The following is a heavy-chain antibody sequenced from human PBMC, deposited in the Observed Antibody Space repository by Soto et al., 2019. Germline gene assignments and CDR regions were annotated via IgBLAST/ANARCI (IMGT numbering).Heavy chain of an antibody. Sequence: EVQLVESGGGLVQPGGSLRLSCAASGFTFSSYWMHWVRQAPGKGLVWVSRIKSDGSSISYADSVKGRFTIFRDNAKNTLNLQMNSLRAEDTAVYYCARGGFSGSGSYIQGDYWGQGTLVTVSS. J-gene: IGHJ4*02. D-gene: IGHD3-10*01. CDR2: IKSDGSSI. CDR3: ARGGFSGSGSYIQGDY. V-gene: IGHV3-74*01. CDR1: GFTFSSYW.